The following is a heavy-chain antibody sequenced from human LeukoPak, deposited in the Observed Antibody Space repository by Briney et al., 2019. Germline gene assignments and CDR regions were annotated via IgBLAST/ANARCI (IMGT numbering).Heavy chain of an antibody. CDR2: IYYSGST. V-gene: IGHV4-30-4*01. CDR1: GGSISSGDYY. Sequence: SETLSLTCTVSGGSISSGDYYWSWIRQPPGKGLEWIGYIYYSGSTYYNPSLKSRVTISVDTSKNQFSLKLSSVTAADTAVYYCAIGGYSGYDLVDYWGQGTLVTVSS. CDR3: AIGGYSGYDLVDY. D-gene: IGHD5-12*01. J-gene: IGHJ4*02.